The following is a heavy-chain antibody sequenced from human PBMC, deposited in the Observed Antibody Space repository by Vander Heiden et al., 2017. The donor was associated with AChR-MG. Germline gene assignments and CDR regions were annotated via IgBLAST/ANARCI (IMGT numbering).Heavy chain of an antibody. J-gene: IGHJ1*01. CDR2: IKQDGSEK. CDR3: ARKSSSRIDAEYFKH. CDR1: GFTFSSYW. V-gene: IGHV3-7*03. Sequence: EVQLVESGGGLVQPGGSLRLSCAASGFTFSSYWMSWVRQAPGKGLEWVANIKQDGSEKYYVDSGKGRFTISRDNAKNSLYLQMNRLRAEDTAVYYCARKSSSRIDAEYFKHWGQGTLVTVSS. D-gene: IGHD6-13*01.